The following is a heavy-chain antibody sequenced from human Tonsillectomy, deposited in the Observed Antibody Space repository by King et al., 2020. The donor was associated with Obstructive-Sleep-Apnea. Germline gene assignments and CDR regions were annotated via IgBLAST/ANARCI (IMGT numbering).Heavy chain of an antibody. CDR2: ISGSGGST. V-gene: IGHV3-23*04. CDR1: GFTSSSYA. D-gene: IGHD4-23*01. Sequence: VQLVESGGGLVQPGGSLRLSCAASGFTSSSYAMSWVRQAPGEGLEWVSAISGSGGSTYYADSLKGRFTISGDTSKNTRYLQRDRLRAEDTAVYYCAKTAWKIDYGGNGGGYWYFDLWGRGTLVTVSS. CDR3: AKTAWKIDYGGNGGGYWYFDL. J-gene: IGHJ2*01.